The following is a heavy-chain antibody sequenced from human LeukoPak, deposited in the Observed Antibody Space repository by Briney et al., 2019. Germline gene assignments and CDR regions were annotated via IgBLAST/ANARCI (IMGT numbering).Heavy chain of an antibody. V-gene: IGHV3-11*04. CDR2: ISSRGSTI. D-gene: IGHD1-26*01. CDR3: ARDPGWYSGSYSLDY. Sequence: GGSLRLSCAASGFTFSDYYMSWIRQAPGKGLEWVSYISSRGSTIYYADSVKGRFTISRDNAKNSLYLQMNSLRAEDTAVYYCARDPGWYSGSYSLDYWGQGTLVTVSS. J-gene: IGHJ4*02. CDR1: GFTFSDYY.